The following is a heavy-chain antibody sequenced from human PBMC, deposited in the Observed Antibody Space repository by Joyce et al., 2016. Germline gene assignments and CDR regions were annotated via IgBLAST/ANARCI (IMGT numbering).Heavy chain of an antibody. Sequence: QVQLQESGPGLVKPSETLSLTCTVAGGSVSSGSYYWTWIRQPPGKGLEWIGYIYYSGSTNYNPSLKSRVTISIDTSKNQFSLKLSSVTAADTAMYYCASGFWSGFYLDAFDIWGQGTMVTVSS. CDR3: ASGFWSGFYLDAFDI. CDR2: IYYSGST. D-gene: IGHD3-3*01. V-gene: IGHV4-61*01. J-gene: IGHJ3*02. CDR1: GGSVSSGSYY.